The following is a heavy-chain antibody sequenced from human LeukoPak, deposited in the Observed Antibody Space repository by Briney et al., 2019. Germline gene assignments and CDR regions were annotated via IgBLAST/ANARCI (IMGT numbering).Heavy chain of an antibody. Sequence: GESLKISCKASGYIFTTYWIGWVRQMPGKGLEWMNIIYPDDSDTRYSPSFQGQVTISADKSISTAYLQWSSLKASDTAMYYCARLSRPRPTNSSKWFHFDYWGQGTPVTVSS. CDR1: GYIFTTYW. D-gene: IGHD6-13*01. J-gene: IGHJ4*02. V-gene: IGHV5-51*01. CDR3: ARLSRPRPTNSSKWFHFDY. CDR2: IYPDDSDT.